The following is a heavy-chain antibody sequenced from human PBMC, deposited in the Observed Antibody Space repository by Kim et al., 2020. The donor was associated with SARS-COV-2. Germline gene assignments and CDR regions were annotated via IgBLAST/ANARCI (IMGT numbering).Heavy chain of an antibody. V-gene: IGHV4-4*07. D-gene: IGHD6-13*01. Sequence: NPSLKSRVTMSVDTSKNQFSLKLSSVTAADTAVYYCARCSSSWFSNWCDPWGQGTLVTVSS. J-gene: IGHJ5*02. CDR3: ARCSSSWFSNWCDP.